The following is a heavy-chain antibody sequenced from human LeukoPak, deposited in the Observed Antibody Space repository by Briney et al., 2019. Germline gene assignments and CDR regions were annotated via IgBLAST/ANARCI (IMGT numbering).Heavy chain of an antibody. J-gene: IGHJ1*01. Sequence: ASVRVSCKAAGYTFTGYYMHWVRQAPGQGLEWMGWLNPNTGGTSYAQKFQGRVTMTRDTSIGTAYMELTRLTSDDTAVYYCARGGRAAEYFQHWGQGTLVTVSS. CDR3: ARGGRAAEYFQH. CDR1: GYTFTGYY. V-gene: IGHV1-2*02. D-gene: IGHD1-26*01. CDR2: LNPNTGGT.